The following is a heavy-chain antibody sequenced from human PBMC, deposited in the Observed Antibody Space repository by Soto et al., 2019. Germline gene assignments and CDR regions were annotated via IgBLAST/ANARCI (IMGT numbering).Heavy chain of an antibody. CDR3: AKLPIFGVVIEPIDY. V-gene: IGHV3-30*18. D-gene: IGHD3-3*01. CDR1: GFTFSSYG. J-gene: IGHJ4*02. Sequence: ESVGGVVQPGRSLRLSCAASGFTFSSYGMHWVRQAPGKGLEWVAVISYDGSNKYYADSVKGRFTISRDNSKNTLYLQMNSLRAEDTAVYYCAKLPIFGVVIEPIDYWGQGTLVTVSS. CDR2: ISYDGSNK.